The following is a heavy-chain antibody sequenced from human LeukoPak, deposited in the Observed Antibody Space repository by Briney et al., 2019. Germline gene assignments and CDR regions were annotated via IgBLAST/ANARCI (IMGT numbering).Heavy chain of an antibody. CDR1: GGSISSGDYY. Sequence: PSQTLSLTCTVSGGSISSGDYYWSWIRQPPGKGLEWIGYIYYSGSTYYNPSLKSRVTISVDTSKNQFSPKLSSVTAADTAVYYCARDDCTNGHGWFDPWGQGTLVTVSS. J-gene: IGHJ5*02. CDR2: IYYSGST. D-gene: IGHD2-8*01. V-gene: IGHV4-30-4*08. CDR3: ARDDCTNGHGWFDP.